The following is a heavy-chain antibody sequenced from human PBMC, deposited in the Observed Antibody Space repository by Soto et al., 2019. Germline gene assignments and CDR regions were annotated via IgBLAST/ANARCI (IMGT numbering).Heavy chain of an antibody. D-gene: IGHD4-17*01. CDR2: ISGSGGST. CDR3: AKDHPTVTNYYYYNMDV. Sequence: GGSLRLSCAASGFIFSSYAMSWVRQAPGKGLEWVSAISGSGGSTYYADSVKGRFTISRDNSKNTLYLQMSSLRAEDTAVYYCAKDHPTVTNYYYYNMDVWGKGTTVTVSS. J-gene: IGHJ6*03. V-gene: IGHV3-23*01. CDR1: GFIFSSYA.